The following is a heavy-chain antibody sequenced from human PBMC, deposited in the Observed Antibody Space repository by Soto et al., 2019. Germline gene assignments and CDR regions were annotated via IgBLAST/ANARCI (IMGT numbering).Heavy chain of an antibody. D-gene: IGHD3-22*01. CDR1: GFTFSDYY. CDR3: ARGKHYYDSSGYGRGYYFDY. CDR2: ISSSGSTI. Sequence: QVQLVESGGGLVKPGGSLRLSCAASGFTFSDYYMSWIRQAPGKGLEWGSYISSSGSTIYYADSVKGRFTISRDNAKNSLYLQMNSLRAEDTAVYYCARGKHYYDSSGYGRGYYFDYWGQGTLVTVSS. V-gene: IGHV3-11*01. J-gene: IGHJ4*02.